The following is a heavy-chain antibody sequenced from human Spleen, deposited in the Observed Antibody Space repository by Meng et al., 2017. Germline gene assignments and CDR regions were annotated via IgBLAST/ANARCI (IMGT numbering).Heavy chain of an antibody. Sequence: GGSLRLSCAASGFTFDDYAMHWVRQAPGKGLEWVSGISWNSGSIGYADSVKGRFTISRDNAKNSLYLQMNSLRAEDTALYYCAKDDLWSGWSRFDPWGQGTLVTVSS. CDR3: AKDDLWSGWSRFDP. D-gene: IGHD3-3*01. V-gene: IGHV3-9*01. J-gene: IGHJ5*02. CDR2: ISWNSGSI. CDR1: GFTFDDYA.